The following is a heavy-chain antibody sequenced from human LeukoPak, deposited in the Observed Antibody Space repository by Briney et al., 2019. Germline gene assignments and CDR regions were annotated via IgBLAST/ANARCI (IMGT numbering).Heavy chain of an antibody. CDR1: GYTFTSYA. CDR3: ARAGVLDYDSSGPISYYFDY. CDR2: INTNTGNP. Sequence: RWASVKVSCKASGYTFTSYAMNWVRQAPGQGLEWMGWINTNTGNPTYAQGFTGRFVFSLDTSVSTAYLQISSLKAEDTAVYYCARAGVLDYDSSGPISYYFDYWGQGTLVTVSS. J-gene: IGHJ4*02. D-gene: IGHD3-22*01. V-gene: IGHV7-4-1*02.